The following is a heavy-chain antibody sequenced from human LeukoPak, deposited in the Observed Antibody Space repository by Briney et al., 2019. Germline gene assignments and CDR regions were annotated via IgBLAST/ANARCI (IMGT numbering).Heavy chain of an antibody. CDR3: ARDTMVRGINWFDP. V-gene: IGHV1-18*01. D-gene: IGHD3-10*01. Sequence: ASVNVSCKASVYTFTSYGISWVRQAPGQGLEWMGWISAYNGNTNYAQKLQGRVTMTTDTSTSTAYMELRSLRSDDTAVYYCARDTMVRGINWFDPWGQGTLVTVSS. CDR2: ISAYNGNT. J-gene: IGHJ5*02. CDR1: VYTFTSYG.